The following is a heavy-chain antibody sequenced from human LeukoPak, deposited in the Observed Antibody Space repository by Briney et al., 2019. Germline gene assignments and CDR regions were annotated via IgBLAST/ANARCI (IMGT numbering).Heavy chain of an antibody. J-gene: IGHJ1*01. V-gene: IGHV1-2*02. CDR1: GYTFTGYY. CDR3: ARVLSGSYSEYFQH. Sequence: GASVKVSCKASGYTFTGYYTHWVRQAPGQGLEWMGWINPDSGGTNYAQKFQGRVTMTRDTSISTAYMELSRLRSDDTAVYYCARVLSGSYSEYFQHWGQGTLVTVSS. D-gene: IGHD1-26*01. CDR2: INPDSGGT.